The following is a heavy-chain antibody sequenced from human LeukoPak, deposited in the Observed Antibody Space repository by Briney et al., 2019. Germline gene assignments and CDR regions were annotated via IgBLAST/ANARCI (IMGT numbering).Heavy chain of an antibody. J-gene: IGHJ4*02. Sequence: GGSLRLSCAASGFTFSNYGMHWVRQAPGKGLEWVAFIRYDGSNKYYADSVKGRFTISRDNSKNTLYLQMNSLRAEDTAVYYCAKGSGYYYDSSGYYLGYWGQGTLVTVSS. D-gene: IGHD3-22*01. CDR3: AKGSGYYYDSSGYYLGY. CDR2: IRYDGSNK. CDR1: GFTFSNYG. V-gene: IGHV3-30*02.